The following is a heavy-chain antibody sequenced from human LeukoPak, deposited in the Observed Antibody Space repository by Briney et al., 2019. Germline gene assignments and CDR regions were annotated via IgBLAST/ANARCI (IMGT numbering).Heavy chain of an antibody. Sequence: SETLSSPALSLVAPSIERLTTGAGSASPREGPGVDWEYLLSWGALYNPSLKTRVTISIDTSKNQFSLKVNSVTAADTALYYCASQDNGFDYWGQGTLVTVSS. V-gene: IGHV4-39*01. CDR3: ASQDNGFDY. D-gene: IGHD1-14*01. J-gene: IGHJ4*02. CDR1: VAPSIERLTT. CDR2: LLSWGA.